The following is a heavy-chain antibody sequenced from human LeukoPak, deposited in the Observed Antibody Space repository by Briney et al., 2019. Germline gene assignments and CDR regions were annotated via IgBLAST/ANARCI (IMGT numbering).Heavy chain of an antibody. D-gene: IGHD5-18*01. CDR2: IRHEGNYK. V-gene: IGHV3-33*01. CDR3: ARDLSPDGYSYGYCFDS. CDR1: GFTFSSAV. J-gene: IGHJ4*02. Sequence: GGSLRLSCAVSGFTFSSAVMHWVRQAPGKGPEWVAVIRHEGNYKYYADSVKGRFTTSRDNSKNPLYLQMNSLRAEDTAVYYCARDLSPDGYSYGYCFDSWGQGTLVTVSS.